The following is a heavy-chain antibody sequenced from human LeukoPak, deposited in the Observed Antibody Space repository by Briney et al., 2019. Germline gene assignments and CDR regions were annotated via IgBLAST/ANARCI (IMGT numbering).Heavy chain of an antibody. D-gene: IGHD1-7*01. CDR1: GFTFSSYS. Sequence: GGSLRLSCAASGFTFSSYSMNWVRQAPGKGLEWVSSISSSSSYIYYADSVRGRFTISRDNAKNSLYLQMNSLRAEDTAVYYCVPGITGPTTPPKPYAFDYWGQGTLVTVSS. CDR2: ISSSSSYI. CDR3: VPGITGPTTPPKPYAFDY. V-gene: IGHV3-21*01. J-gene: IGHJ4*02.